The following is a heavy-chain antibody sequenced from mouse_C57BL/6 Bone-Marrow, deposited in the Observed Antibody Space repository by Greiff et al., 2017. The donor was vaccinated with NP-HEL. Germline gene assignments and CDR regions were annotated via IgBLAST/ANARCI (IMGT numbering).Heavy chain of an antibody. D-gene: IGHD1-1*01. J-gene: IGHJ1*01. CDR3: ARGYYGSSYDWYFDV. CDR2: ISDGGSYT. CDR1: GFTFRSYA. V-gene: IGHV5-4*01. Sequence: EVHLVESGGGLVKPGGSLKLSCAASGFTFRSYAMSWVRQTPEKRLEWVATISDGGSYTYSPDNVKGRFTISRDNAKNNTYPQMSHLKSEDTAMYYCARGYYGSSYDWYFDVWGPGTTVTVSS.